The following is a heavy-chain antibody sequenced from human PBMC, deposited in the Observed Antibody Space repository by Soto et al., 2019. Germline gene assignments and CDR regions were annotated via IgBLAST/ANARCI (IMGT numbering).Heavy chain of an antibody. CDR2: IYSNDDK. V-gene: IGHV2-5*01. D-gene: IGHD1-1*01. J-gene: IGHJ3*02. CDR3: GHRLDDARNSI. Sequence: SVPTLVNPTQTLTLTCTFSGFSLTSSGVGVEWVRQPPGKALEWLALIYSNDDKRYSPSVKSRLTITKDTSKNRVVLTMTNIEPGHKATYYCGHRLDDARNSIWGQGTMVTVSS. CDR1: GFSLTSSGVG.